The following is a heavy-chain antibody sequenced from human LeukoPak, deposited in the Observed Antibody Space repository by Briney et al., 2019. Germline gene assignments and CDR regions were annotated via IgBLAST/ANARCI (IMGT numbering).Heavy chain of an antibody. V-gene: IGHV1-8*02. J-gene: IGHJ4*02. CDR2: MNPNSGNT. CDR1: GYTFTSYG. CDR3: ARARRYGSGSYSPLGY. D-gene: IGHD3-10*01. Sequence: ASVKVSCKASGYTFTSYGISWVRQAPGQGLEWMGWMNPNSGNTGYAQKFQGRVTMTRNTSISTAYMELSSLRSEDTAVYYCARARRYGSGSYSPLGYWGQGTLVTVSS.